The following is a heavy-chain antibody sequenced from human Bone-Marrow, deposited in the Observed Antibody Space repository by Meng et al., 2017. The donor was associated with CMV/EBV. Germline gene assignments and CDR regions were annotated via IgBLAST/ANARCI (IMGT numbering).Heavy chain of an antibody. Sequence: GSLRLSCAAYGGSFSGYYWSWIRQPPGKGLEWIGEINHSGSTNYNPPLKSRVTISIDTSKNQFSLELRSLTAADTAVHYCARGSVVTPLDYWGQGTLVTVSS. CDR1: GGSFSGYY. D-gene: IGHD4-23*01. CDR3: ARGSVVTPLDY. V-gene: IGHV4-34*01. CDR2: INHSGST. J-gene: IGHJ4*02.